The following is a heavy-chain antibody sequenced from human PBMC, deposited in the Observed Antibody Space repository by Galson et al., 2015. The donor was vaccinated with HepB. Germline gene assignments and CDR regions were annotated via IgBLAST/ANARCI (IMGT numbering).Heavy chain of an antibody. CDR2: IYWDDDK. CDR3: AHRQGKGLIYYGMDV. CDR1: GFSLSTSGMR. J-gene: IGHJ6*02. V-gene: IGHV2-5*08. Sequence: PALVKPTQTLTLTCTFSGFSLSTSGMRVSWIRQPPGKALEWLALIYWDDDKRYSPSLKSRLTITKDTSKNQVVLTMTNMDPVDTATYYCAHRQGKGLIYYGMDVWGQGTTDTVSS. D-gene: IGHD3-10*01.